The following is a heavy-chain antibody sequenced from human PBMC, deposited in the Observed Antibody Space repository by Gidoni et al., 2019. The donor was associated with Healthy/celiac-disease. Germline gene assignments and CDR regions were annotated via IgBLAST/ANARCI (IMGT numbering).Heavy chain of an antibody. V-gene: IGHV4-59*01. J-gene: IGHJ3*02. D-gene: IGHD3-16*02. CDR3: ARIKAGLSGAFDI. Sequence: QVQLQESGPGLVKPSETLSLTCTVSGGSISSYYWSWIRQPPGKGLEWIGYIYYSGSTNYNPSLKSRVTISVDTSKNQFSLKLSSVTAADTAVYYCARIKAGLSGAFDIWGQGTMVTVSS. CDR2: IYYSGST. CDR1: GGSISSYY.